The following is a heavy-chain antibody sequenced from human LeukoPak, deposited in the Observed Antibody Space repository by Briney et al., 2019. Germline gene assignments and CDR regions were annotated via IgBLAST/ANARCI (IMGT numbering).Heavy chain of an antibody. J-gene: IGHJ4*02. CDR2: PKLDGSEK. CDR3: ARDQYDTWSRRGNFDS. V-gene: IGHV3-7*03. Sequence: GRSLRLSCAPSASTFSTYPMSCVRPAPPPGLDWVPNPKLDGSEKGCVGSGRGGVASARDNTKNSLYLQMNSLRAEDTAVFYCARDQYDTWSRRGNFDSWGRGTLVIVSS. CDR1: ASTFSTYP. D-gene: IGHD3-3*01.